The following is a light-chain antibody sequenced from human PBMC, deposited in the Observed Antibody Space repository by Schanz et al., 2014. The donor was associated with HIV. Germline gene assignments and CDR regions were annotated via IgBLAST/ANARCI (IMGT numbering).Light chain of an antibody. CDR2: EVS. V-gene: IGLV2-14*02. CDR3: ATWDDSLNGWV. Sequence: QSALTQPASVSGSPGQSITISCTGTSSDVGSYNLVSWYQQHPGKAPKLMIYEVSKRPSGVPVRFSGSKSATSASLAISGLQSEDEGDYYCATWDDSLNGWVFRGGTKLTVL. CDR1: SSDVGSYNL. J-gene: IGLJ3*02.